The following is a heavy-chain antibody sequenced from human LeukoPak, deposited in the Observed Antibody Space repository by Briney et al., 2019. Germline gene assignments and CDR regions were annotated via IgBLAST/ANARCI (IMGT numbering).Heavy chain of an antibody. CDR2: IYHSGST. D-gene: IGHD3-22*01. V-gene: IGHV4-4*02. Sequence: PSGTLSLTCAVSGGSISSSNWWSWVRPPPGKGLEWIGEIYHSGSTNYDPSLKSRVTISVDKSKNQFSLKLSSVTAADTAVYYCARFRYYDSSGPVDWGQGTLVTVSS. CDR1: GGSISSSNW. CDR3: ARFRYYDSSGPVD. J-gene: IGHJ4*02.